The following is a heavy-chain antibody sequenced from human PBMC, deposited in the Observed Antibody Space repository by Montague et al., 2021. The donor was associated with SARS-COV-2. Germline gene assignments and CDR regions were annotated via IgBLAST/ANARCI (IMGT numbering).Heavy chain of an antibody. CDR3: AKDLVLRAARPDALDV. CDR1: GFTFSSYS. J-gene: IGHJ3*01. CDR2: ISSSTNII. V-gene: IGHV3-48*04. D-gene: IGHD6-6*01. Sequence: SLRLSCAASGFTFSSYSVNWVRQAPGKGLEWISYISSSTNIIYYADSVKGRSTISRDNARNSLYLRMNSLRVDDTAVYYCAKDLVLRAARPDALDVWGQGTVVTVSS.